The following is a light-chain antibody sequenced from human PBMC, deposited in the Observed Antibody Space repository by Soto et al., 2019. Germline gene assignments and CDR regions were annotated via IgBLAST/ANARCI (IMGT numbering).Light chain of an antibody. J-gene: IGLJ3*02. CDR2: EVS. Sequence: QSVLTQPASVSWSPGQSITISCTGTSSDVGGYNYVSWYQQHPGKAPKLMIYEVSNRPSGVSNRFSGSKSGNTASLTISGLQAEDEDDYYCSSYTSSSTRVFGGGTKLTVL. V-gene: IGLV2-14*01. CDR1: SSDVGGYNY. CDR3: SSYTSSSTRV.